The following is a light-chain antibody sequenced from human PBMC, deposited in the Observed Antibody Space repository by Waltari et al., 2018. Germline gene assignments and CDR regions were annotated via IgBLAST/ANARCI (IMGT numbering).Light chain of an antibody. V-gene: IGLV2-23*02. CDR3: CSYTSIGPVL. J-gene: IGLJ2*01. CDR1: SSDVGAHNL. Sequence: QSALTQPASVSGSPGQSIPISCIGTSSDVGAHNLLSWYQQLPGRAPKLMIHEVTKRPSGVSTRFSGSKSGNTASLTISGLQAEDEADYYCCSYTSIGPVLIGGGTKVTVL. CDR2: EVT.